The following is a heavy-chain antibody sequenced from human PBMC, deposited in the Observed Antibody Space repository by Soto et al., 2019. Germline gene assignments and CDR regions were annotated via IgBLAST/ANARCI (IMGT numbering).Heavy chain of an antibody. J-gene: IGHJ6*02. V-gene: IGHV4-34*01. CDR3: ARGLYYYDSSGYPNYYYGMDV. CDR1: GGSFSGYY. CDR2: INHSGST. Sequence: SETLSLTCAVYGGSFSGYYWSWIRQPPGKGLEWIGEINHSGSTNYNPSLKSRATISVDTSKNQFSLKLSSVTAADTAVYYCARGLYYYDSSGYPNYYYGMDVWGQGTTVTVSS. D-gene: IGHD3-22*01.